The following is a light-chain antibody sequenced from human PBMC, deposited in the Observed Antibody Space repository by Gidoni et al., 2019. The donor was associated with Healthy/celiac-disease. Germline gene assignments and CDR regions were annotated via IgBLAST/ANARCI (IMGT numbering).Light chain of an antibody. J-gene: IGKJ2*01. CDR2: AAS. CDR3: QQSYSTPQT. V-gene: IGKV1-39*01. Sequence: DIQMTPSPSSLSASVGDRVTITCRASQSIRSYLNWYQQKPGKAPKLLIYAASSLQSGVPSRFSGSGSGTEFTLTISSLQPEDFATYYCQQSYSTPQTFGQGTKLEIK. CDR1: QSIRSY.